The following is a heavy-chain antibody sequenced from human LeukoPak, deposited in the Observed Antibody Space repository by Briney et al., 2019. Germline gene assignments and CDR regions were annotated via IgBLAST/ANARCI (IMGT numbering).Heavy chain of an antibody. Sequence: VASVKVSCKASGYTFTSYYMHWVRQAPGQRLEWMGLINPGGDNTNYAQNFQGRVTMTSDTSARTVYMELSSLRSEDTAIYYCARIRDGYNDAYDIWGQGTVVTVPS. CDR2: INPGGDNT. CDR1: GYTFTSYY. D-gene: IGHD5-24*01. J-gene: IGHJ3*02. CDR3: ARIRDGYNDAYDI. V-gene: IGHV1-46*01.